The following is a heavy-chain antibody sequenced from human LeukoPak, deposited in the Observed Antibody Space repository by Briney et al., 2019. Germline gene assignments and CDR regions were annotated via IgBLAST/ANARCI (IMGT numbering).Heavy chain of an antibody. V-gene: IGHV3-66*01. CDR2: IYSDGST. J-gene: IGHJ4*02. Sequence: GGSLRLSCAASGFTVSSNYMSWVRQAPGKGLEWVSVIYSDGSTYYADSVKGRFTISRDNSKNTVYLQMNSLRAEGTAVYYCARGGGYDSFDYWGQGTLVTVSS. CDR1: GFTVSSNY. CDR3: ARGGGYDSFDY. D-gene: IGHD5-12*01.